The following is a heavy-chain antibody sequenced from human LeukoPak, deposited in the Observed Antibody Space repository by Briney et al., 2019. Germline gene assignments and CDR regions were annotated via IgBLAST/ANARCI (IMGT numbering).Heavy chain of an antibody. J-gene: IGHJ4*02. CDR3: ARERSSSSGFDY. V-gene: IGHV3-21*01. D-gene: IGHD6-6*01. CDR1: GFTFSSYS. CDR2: ISSSSSYI. Sequence: GGSLRLSCAASGFTFSSYSMNWVRQAPGKGLEWVSSISSSSSYIYYADSVKGRFTISRDYAKNSLYLQMNSLRAEDTAVYYCARERSSSSGFDYWGQGTLVTVSS.